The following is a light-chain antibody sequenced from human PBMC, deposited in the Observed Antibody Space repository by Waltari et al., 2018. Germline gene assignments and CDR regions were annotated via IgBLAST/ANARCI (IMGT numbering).Light chain of an antibody. CDR3: QHRSDWPA. CDR1: QSVGNY. J-gene: IGKJ5*01. CDR2: DAS. V-gene: IGKV3-11*01. Sequence: EIVLTQSPATLSLSPGETATLSCRASQSVGNYLAWYQQKPGQAPRLPPYDASPRATGIPARFSGSGSGTDFTLTITSLEPEDFALYYCQHRSDWPAFGQGTRLEI.